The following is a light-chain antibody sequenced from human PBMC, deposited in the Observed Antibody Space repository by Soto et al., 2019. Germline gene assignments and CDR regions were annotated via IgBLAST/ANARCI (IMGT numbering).Light chain of an antibody. Sequence: IQMTQSPSSVSASVVGRFILTFLASQRISSWLAWYHQRPGKAPKLLIYATSTLETGVPSRFSGSGSGRDFTLTISSLQPEDLGTYFCQQANSVPWTFGQGTKVDIK. V-gene: IGKV1-12*01. J-gene: IGKJ1*01. CDR2: ATS. CDR1: QRISSW. CDR3: QQANSVPWT.